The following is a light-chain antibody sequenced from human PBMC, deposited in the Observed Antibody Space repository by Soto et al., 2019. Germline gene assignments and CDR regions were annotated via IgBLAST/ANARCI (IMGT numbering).Light chain of an antibody. V-gene: IGKV3-20*01. J-gene: IGKJ4*01. CDR2: GAS. Sequence: EIVLTQSPGTLSLSPGERATLSCRASQSVSSSYLAWYQQKPGQAPRLLIYGASSRATGIPDRFSGSGSGTDFTLTISRLEPEDFAVYYCQQYGSSPRLTFSGGTTVDIK. CDR3: QQYGSSPRLT. CDR1: QSVSSSY.